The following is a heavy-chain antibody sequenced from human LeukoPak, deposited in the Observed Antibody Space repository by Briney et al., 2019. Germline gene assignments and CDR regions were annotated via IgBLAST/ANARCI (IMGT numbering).Heavy chain of an antibody. Sequence: GGSQRLSCAASGFTFSSYAMSWVRQAPGKGLEWVSAISGSGGSTYYADSVKGRFTISRDNSKNTLYLQMNSLRAEDTAVYYCAKGIGYSSSWSHFDYWGQGTLVTVSS. CDR1: GFTFSSYA. J-gene: IGHJ4*02. V-gene: IGHV3-23*01. D-gene: IGHD6-13*01. CDR2: ISGSGGST. CDR3: AKGIGYSSSWSHFDY.